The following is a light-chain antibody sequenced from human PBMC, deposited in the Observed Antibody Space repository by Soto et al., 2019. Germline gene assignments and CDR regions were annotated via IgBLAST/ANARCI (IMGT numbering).Light chain of an antibody. V-gene: IGKV3D-15*01. J-gene: IGKJ1*01. CDR3: QQYNKWPPWA. CDR2: GAS. CDR1: QSVTSSY. Sequence: EIVLTQSPGTLSLSPGERATLSCRASQSVTSSYLAWYQQRPGQAPRLLFYGASTRATGIPARFSGSGSGTEFTLTISSLQSEDFAVYYCQQYNKWPPWAFGQGTKVDI.